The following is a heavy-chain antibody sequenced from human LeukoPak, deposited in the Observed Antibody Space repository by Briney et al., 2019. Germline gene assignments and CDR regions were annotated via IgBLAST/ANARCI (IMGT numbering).Heavy chain of an antibody. CDR2: IRYDGSNK. Sequence: PGGSLRLSCAASGFTFSRYGMHWVRQAPGKGLEWVAFIRYDGSNKYYADSVKGRFTISRDNSRNTLYLQMNSLRAEDTAVYYCAKGIRGSGWFGGAFDIWGQGTMVTVSS. CDR1: GFTFSRYG. V-gene: IGHV3-30*02. D-gene: IGHD6-19*01. CDR3: AKGIRGSGWFGGAFDI. J-gene: IGHJ3*02.